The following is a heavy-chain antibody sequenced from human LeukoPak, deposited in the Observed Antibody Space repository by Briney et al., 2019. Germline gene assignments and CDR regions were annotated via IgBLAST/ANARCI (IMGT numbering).Heavy chain of an antibody. CDR2: IIPIFGTA. Sequence: SVKVSCKASGGTFSSYAISWVRQAPGQGLEWMGGIIPIFGTANYAQKFQGRVTITTVESMSTAYMELSSLRSEDTAVYYCARAGYSSGWYGGTAGQWGQGTLVTVSS. CDR3: ARAGYSSGWYGGTAGQ. J-gene: IGHJ4*02. D-gene: IGHD6-19*01. V-gene: IGHV1-69*05. CDR1: GGTFSSYA.